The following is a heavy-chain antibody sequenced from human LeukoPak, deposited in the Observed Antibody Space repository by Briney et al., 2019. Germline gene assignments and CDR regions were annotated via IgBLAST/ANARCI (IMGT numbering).Heavy chain of an antibody. J-gene: IGHJ4*02. Sequence: PGGSLRLSCAASGFSFSTYSINWVRQAPGKGLEWVSAISGSGGSTYYADSVKGRFTISRDNSKNTLYLQMNSLRAEDTAVYYCAKGEWELLSYAGYWGQGTLVTVSS. D-gene: IGHD1-26*01. CDR1: GFSFSTYS. V-gene: IGHV3-23*01. CDR3: AKGEWELLSYAGY. CDR2: ISGSGGST.